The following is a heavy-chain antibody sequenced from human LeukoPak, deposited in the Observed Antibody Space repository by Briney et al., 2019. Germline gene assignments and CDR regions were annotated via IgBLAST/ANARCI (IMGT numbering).Heavy chain of an antibody. Sequence: SETLSLTCTVSGGSISSSSYYWGWIRQPPGKGLEWIGSIYYSGSTYYNPSLKSRVTISVDTSKNQFSLKLSSVTAADTAVYYCARHYYGSGSYHNFDYWGQGTLVTASS. CDR2: IYYSGST. D-gene: IGHD3-10*01. CDR1: GGSISSSSYY. V-gene: IGHV4-39*01. CDR3: ARHYYGSGSYHNFDY. J-gene: IGHJ4*02.